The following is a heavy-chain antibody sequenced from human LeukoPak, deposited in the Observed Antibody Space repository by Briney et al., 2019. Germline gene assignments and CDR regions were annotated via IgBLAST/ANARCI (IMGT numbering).Heavy chain of an antibody. D-gene: IGHD2-21*02. V-gene: IGHV5-51*01. Sequence: GESLKISCKGSGYTFTNYWIAWVRQMPGKGLEWMGIIYPGDSDTIYSPSFQGQVTISADRSISTAYLQWSSLKASDTAMYYCAIYGDTYYFDHCGQGTLVTVSS. CDR3: AIYGDTYYFDH. CDR2: IYPGDSDT. CDR1: GYTFTNYW. J-gene: IGHJ4*02.